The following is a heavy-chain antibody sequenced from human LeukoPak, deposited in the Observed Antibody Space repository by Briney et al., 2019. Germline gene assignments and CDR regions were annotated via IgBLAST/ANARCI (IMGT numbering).Heavy chain of an antibody. V-gene: IGHV3-53*01. CDR1: GFTVSTNY. J-gene: IGHJ4*02. Sequence: GGSLRLSCAASGFTVSTNYMSWVRQSPGKGLEWVSVIHSGGSPYYADSGKGRFTISRDNTKKTLDLQMNSLRVEDKAMYYCARKLGTVDDYWGQGTLVTVSS. D-gene: IGHD7-27*01. CDR3: ARKLGTVDDY. CDR2: IHSGGSP.